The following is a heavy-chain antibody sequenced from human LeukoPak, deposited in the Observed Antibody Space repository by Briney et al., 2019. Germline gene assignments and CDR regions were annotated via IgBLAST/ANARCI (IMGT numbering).Heavy chain of an antibody. D-gene: IGHD3-3*01. Sequence: SETLSLTCTVSGGSISSYYWSWIRQPPGKGLEWFGYIYYSGSTNYNPSLKSRVTISVDTSKNQFSLKLSSVTAADTAVYYCARVSRSWSGYYPYYFDYWGQGTLVTVSS. CDR1: GGSISSYY. CDR2: IYYSGST. V-gene: IGHV4-59*01. J-gene: IGHJ4*02. CDR3: ARVSRSWSGYYPYYFDY.